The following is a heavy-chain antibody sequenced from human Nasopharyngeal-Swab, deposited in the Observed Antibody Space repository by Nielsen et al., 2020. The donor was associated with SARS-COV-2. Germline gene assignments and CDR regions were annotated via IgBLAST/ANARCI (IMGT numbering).Heavy chain of an antibody. D-gene: IGHD2-21*01. J-gene: IGHJ4*02. Sequence: ASVKVSCKTSGYSFTYYNIHWVRQAPGQGLEWVAMINPSGGATVHAEKFLARISVTGDTSTTTVHLDLSRLLSADTAVYYCARDIADRSLANWGQGTLLTVSS. CDR1: GYSFTYYN. V-gene: IGHV1-46*01. CDR3: ARDIADRSLAN. CDR2: INPSGGAT.